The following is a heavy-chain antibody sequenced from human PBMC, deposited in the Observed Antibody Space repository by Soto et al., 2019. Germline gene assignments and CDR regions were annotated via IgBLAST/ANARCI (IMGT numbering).Heavy chain of an antibody. CDR3: AKDWVQNCGYV. D-gene: IGHD5-12*01. J-gene: IGHJ4*02. CDR2: INPNNGRT. V-gene: IGHV1-2*02. Sequence: QVQLVQSGAEVKKPGASVRVSCKASGYSFTAYYVHWVRQAPGQGLEWMGWINPNNGRTKNSPKFQGRVTMTRDASVTTLYMEVNWLRSDDTAVYYCAKDWVQNCGYVWGKGTLVTVAS. CDR1: GYSFTAYY.